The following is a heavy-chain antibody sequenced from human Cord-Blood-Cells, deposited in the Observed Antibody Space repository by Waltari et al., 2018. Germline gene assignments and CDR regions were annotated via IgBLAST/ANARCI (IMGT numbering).Heavy chain of an antibody. CDR1: GGSFSGYY. CDR3: ARRKGVTTGAFDI. CDR2: INHSGST. J-gene: IGHJ3*02. D-gene: IGHD3-3*01. V-gene: IGHV4-34*01. Sequence: QVQLQQWGAGLLKPSETLSLTCAVYGGSFSGYYWSWIRQPPGKGLEWIGEINHSGSTNYNPSLKSRVTISVDTSKNQFSRKLSSVTAADTAVYYCARRKGVTTGAFDIWGQGTMVTVSS.